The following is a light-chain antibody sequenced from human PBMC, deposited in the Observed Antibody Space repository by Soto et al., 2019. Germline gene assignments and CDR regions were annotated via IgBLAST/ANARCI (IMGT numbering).Light chain of an antibody. Sequence: IVITQSPVTLSVAPCDVATLSCRASQGIGNTLAWYQQKPGQTPRLLIYAASIRATGVPARFSGSGSGTDFTLTINSLQSEDFAVYYCQQRSNWPITFGQGTRLEIK. CDR1: QGIGNT. CDR3: QQRSNWPIT. V-gene: IGKV3-15*01. CDR2: AAS. J-gene: IGKJ5*01.